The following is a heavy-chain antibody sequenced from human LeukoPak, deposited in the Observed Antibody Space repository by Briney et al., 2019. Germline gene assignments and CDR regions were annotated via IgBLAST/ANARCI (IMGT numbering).Heavy chain of an antibody. CDR2: MNPNSGNT. CDR3: ARDLAVAGTGGKLDP. CDR1: GYNFNRND. V-gene: IGHV1-8*01. Sequence: ASVKVSCKASGYNFNRNDINWVRQATGQGLEWMGWMNPNSGNTGYAQKFQGRVTMTRNTSISTAYMELSSLRSEDTAVYYCARDLAVAGTGGKLDPWGQGTLVTVSS. J-gene: IGHJ5*02. D-gene: IGHD6-19*01.